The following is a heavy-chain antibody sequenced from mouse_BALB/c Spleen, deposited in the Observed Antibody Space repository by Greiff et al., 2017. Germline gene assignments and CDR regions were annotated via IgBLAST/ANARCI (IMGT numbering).Heavy chain of an antibody. D-gene: IGHD2-2*01. CDR2: ISYSGST. Sequence: EVQRVESGPGLVKPSQSLSLTCTVTGYSITSDYAWNWIRQFPGNKLEWMGYISYSGSTSYNPSLKSRISITRDTSKNQFFLQLNSVTTEDTATYYCARRGYLDYWGQGTTLTVSS. CDR1: GYSITSDYA. CDR3: ARRGYLDY. V-gene: IGHV3-2*02. J-gene: IGHJ2*01.